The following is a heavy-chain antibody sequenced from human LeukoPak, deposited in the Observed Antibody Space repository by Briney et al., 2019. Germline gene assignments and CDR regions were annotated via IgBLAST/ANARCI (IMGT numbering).Heavy chain of an antibody. Sequence: GGSLRLSCAASGFTFSSYGMSWVRQAPGKGLEWVSAISGSGGSTYYADSVKGRFTISRDNSKNTLYLQMNSLRAEDTAVYYCAKLIVGDPENYWGQGTLVTVSS. CDR1: GFTFSSYG. D-gene: IGHD1-26*01. V-gene: IGHV3-23*01. J-gene: IGHJ4*02. CDR3: AKLIVGDPENY. CDR2: ISGSGGST.